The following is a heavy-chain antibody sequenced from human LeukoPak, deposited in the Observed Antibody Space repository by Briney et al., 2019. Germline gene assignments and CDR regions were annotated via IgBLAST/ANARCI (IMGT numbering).Heavy chain of an antibody. J-gene: IGHJ6*02. CDR2: INPNSGGT. CDR3: ARVDRARAITIFGVDYPAGMYV. Sequence: ASVKVSCKASGYTFTSYYMHWVRQAPGQGLEWMGWINPNSGGTNYAQKFQGRVTMTRDTSISTDYMELSRLRSYDSAVYYCARVDRARAITIFGVDYPAGMYVWGQGTTVTVSS. CDR1: GYTFTSYY. D-gene: IGHD3-3*01. V-gene: IGHV1-2*02.